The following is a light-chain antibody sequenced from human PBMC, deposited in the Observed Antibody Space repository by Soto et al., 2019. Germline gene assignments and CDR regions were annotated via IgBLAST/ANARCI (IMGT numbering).Light chain of an antibody. Sequence: AVRMNPAPSSFSASTGDRVTITCRASQGISSHLAWYQVKLGKAPSLLIYTASYLESGVPSRFSCSGSGTDFSLDISSIQSEDFAVYYCQQYFSYPLTFGGGTKVEIK. CDR1: QGISSH. CDR3: QQYFSYPLT. CDR2: TAS. J-gene: IGKJ4*01. V-gene: IGKV1-8*01.